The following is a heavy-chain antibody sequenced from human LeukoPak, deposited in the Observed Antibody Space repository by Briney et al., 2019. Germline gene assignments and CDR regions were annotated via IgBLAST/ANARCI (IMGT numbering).Heavy chain of an antibody. V-gene: IGHV1-18*01. CDR2: ISAYNGNT. Sequence: ASVKVSCKASGYTFTSYGISWVRQAPGQGLERMGWISAYNGNTNYAQKLQGRVTMTTDTSTSTAYMELRSLRSDDTAVYYCARAKEIVVVPAAEFDPWGQGTLVTVSS. D-gene: IGHD2-2*01. CDR1: GYTFTSYG. CDR3: ARAKEIVVVPAAEFDP. J-gene: IGHJ5*02.